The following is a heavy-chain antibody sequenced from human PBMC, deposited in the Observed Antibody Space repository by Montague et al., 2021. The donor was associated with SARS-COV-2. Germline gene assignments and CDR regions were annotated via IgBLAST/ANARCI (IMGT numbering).Heavy chain of an antibody. CDR3: ARHRANAGSFDI. Sequence: SETLSLTCTVSGGSITVSRYDWGWIRQPPGKGLEWIGYVHYTGTTSYNESLKGRLTISVDTSENQFSLRMTSVTASDTAAYYCARHRANAGSFDIWGQGTLVTVSS. CDR1: GGSITVSRYD. J-gene: IGHJ3*02. V-gene: IGHV4-39*01. D-gene: IGHD1-1*01. CDR2: VHYTGTT.